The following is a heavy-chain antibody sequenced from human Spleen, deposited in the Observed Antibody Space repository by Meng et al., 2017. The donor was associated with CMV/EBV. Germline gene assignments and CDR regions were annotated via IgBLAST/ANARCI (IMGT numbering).Heavy chain of an antibody. J-gene: IGHJ6*02. CDR2: INIDGSST. V-gene: IGHV3-74*01. Sequence: GESLKISCAAAGFTFSSYWMYWVRQAPGKGLVWVSRINIDGSSTSYADSVKGRFTISRDNAKKTLYLQMNSLRAEDTAVYYCASRTAAGSIYYYYGMDVWGQGTTVTVSS. CDR3: ASRTAAGSIYYYYGMDV. CDR1: GFTFSSYW. D-gene: IGHD6-13*01.